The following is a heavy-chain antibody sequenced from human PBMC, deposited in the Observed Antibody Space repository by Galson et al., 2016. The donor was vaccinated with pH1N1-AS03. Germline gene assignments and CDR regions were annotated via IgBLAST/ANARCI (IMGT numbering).Heavy chain of an antibody. CDR1: AYIFGNYW. J-gene: IGHJ5*01. Sequence: QSGAEVKKPGESLKISCRASAYIFGNYWFAWVRQMPGKGLEWMGIMYPANSDIRYSPSFQGQVTISADTSINTVFLEWNSLRASDTAIYYCARRVSPTGREFDSWGRGTQVTVSS. CDR2: MYPANSDI. V-gene: IGHV5-51*01. D-gene: IGHD3-9*01. CDR3: ARRVSPTGREFDS.